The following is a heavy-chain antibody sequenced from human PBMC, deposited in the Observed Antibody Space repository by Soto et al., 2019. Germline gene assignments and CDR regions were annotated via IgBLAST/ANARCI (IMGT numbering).Heavy chain of an antibody. Sequence: ASVKVSCKASGYTFTSYGISWVRQAPGQGLEWMGWISAYNGNTNYAQKLQGRVTMTTDTSTSTAYMELRSLRSDDTAVYYCARVFVGAAAGTNWFDLWGQGTLVTVFS. D-gene: IGHD6-13*01. CDR1: GYTFTSYG. CDR3: ARVFVGAAAGTNWFDL. V-gene: IGHV1-18*01. J-gene: IGHJ5*02. CDR2: ISAYNGNT.